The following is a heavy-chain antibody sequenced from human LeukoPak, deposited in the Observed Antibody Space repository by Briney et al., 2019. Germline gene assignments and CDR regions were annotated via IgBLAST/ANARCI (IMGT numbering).Heavy chain of an antibody. J-gene: IGHJ4*02. CDR2: ISGSGGST. D-gene: IGHD3-10*01. CDR1: GFTFSSYG. CDR3: AKESSGSYLSTYFDY. V-gene: IGHV3-23*01. Sequence: GGSLRLSCAASGFTFSSYGMSWVRQAPGKGLEWVSAISGSGGSTYYADSVKGRFTISRDNSKNTLYLQMDSLRAEDTAVYYCAKESSGSYLSTYFDYWGQGTLVTVSS.